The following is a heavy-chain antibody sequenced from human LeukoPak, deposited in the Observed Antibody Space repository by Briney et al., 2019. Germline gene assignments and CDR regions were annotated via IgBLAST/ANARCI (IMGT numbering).Heavy chain of an antibody. J-gene: IGHJ4*02. CDR3: ARGNSDPHYYDSSGQLAPD. Sequence: PSETLSLTCAVYGGSLSGYYWSWIRQPPGKGLEWMGEINQSGSTNYNPSLKSRVTISVDTSKNQFSLKLSSVTAADTAVYYCARGNSDPHYYDSSGQLAPDWGQGTLVTVSS. CDR1: GGSLSGYY. CDR2: INQSGST. D-gene: IGHD3-22*01. V-gene: IGHV4-34*01.